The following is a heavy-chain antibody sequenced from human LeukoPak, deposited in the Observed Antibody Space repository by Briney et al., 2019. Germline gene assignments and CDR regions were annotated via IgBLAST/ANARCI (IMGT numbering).Heavy chain of an antibody. Sequence: GGSLSLSCAASGFTFNSYAFHWVRQAPGKGLEWVAVISYDGSKKYYADSVKGRLTISRDNSKNTLYLQMNSLRAEDTAVYYCARDLTGSYTFDLWGQGTLVTVSS. CDR1: GFTFNSYA. V-gene: IGHV3-30-3*01. CDR3: ARDLTGSYTFDL. CDR2: ISYDGSKK. D-gene: IGHD1-26*01. J-gene: IGHJ4*02.